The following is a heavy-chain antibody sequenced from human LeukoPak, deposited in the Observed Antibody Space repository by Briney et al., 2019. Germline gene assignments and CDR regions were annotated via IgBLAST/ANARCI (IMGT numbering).Heavy chain of an antibody. V-gene: IGHV3-23*01. CDR2: INGGGVNT. CDR1: GFTFSSYA. CDR3: ARMTARDDAFDI. D-gene: IGHD5-18*01. Sequence: GGSLRLSCAASGFTFSSYAMSWVRQAPGKGLEWVSTINGGGVNTHYADSVRGRFTISRDNSKNTLFLQMNSLRDEDTAVYYCARMTARDDAFDIWGQGTMVTVSS. J-gene: IGHJ3*02.